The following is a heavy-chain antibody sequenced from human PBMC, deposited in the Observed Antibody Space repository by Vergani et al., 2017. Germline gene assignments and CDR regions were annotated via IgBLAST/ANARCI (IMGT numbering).Heavy chain of an antibody. Sequence: QITLKESGPTLVKPTQTLTLTCTFSGFSLSTSGVGVGWIRQPPGKALEWLALIYWDDDKRYSPSLKSRLTITKDTSKNQVFLTMTHMDPVDTATYYWARMQLVPRGNVYYFDYWGQGTLVTVSS. V-gene: IGHV2-5*02. D-gene: IGHD6-6*01. J-gene: IGHJ4*02. CDR1: GFSLSTSGVG. CDR3: ARMQLVPRGNVYYFDY. CDR2: IYWDDDK.